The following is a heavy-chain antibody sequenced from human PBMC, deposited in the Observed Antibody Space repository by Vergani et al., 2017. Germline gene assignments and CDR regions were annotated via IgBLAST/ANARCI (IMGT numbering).Heavy chain of an antibody. D-gene: IGHD2-21*01. CDR3: TRHVPCGDGACLHFDH. Sequence: EVMLVQSGAEVKKPGASLKISCKYSESSFISNEIAWVRQMSGKGLQWMGNINPIDSKIAYSPSFQGQAIMSLDKSITTAYLQWRSLKASDTAIYYCTRHVPCGDGACLHFDHWGQGTQVTVSS. CDR1: ESSFISNE. V-gene: IGHV5-51*01. CDR2: INPIDSKI. J-gene: IGHJ4*02.